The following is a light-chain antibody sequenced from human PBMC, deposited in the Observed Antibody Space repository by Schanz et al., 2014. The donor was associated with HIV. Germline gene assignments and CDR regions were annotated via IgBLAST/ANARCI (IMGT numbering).Light chain of an antibody. CDR1: ALNLGHNF. Sequence: QSLLTQPPSVSAAPGQRVTISCSGGALNLGHNFVSWYQQFPGTAPKRLIYDNNKRPSGIPERFSGSKSGTSATLDITGLQTGDEADYYCATWESSPTSWVFGGGTKLTVL. CDR2: DNN. CDR3: ATWESSPTSWV. J-gene: IGLJ3*02. V-gene: IGLV1-51*01.